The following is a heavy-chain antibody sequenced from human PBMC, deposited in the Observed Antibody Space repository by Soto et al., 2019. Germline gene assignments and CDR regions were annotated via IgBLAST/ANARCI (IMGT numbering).Heavy chain of an antibody. CDR2: INYSGST. CDR3: ASLYGDYVPY. J-gene: IGHJ4*02. CDR1: GDSISSSSYY. D-gene: IGHD4-17*01. Sequence: QLQLQESGPGLVKPSETLSLTCSVSGDSISSSSYYWGWIRQPPGKGLEWIGTINYSGSTYYNPSLKGRVKISLDTSKNQFHMKLSSVNAADTAVYYCASLYGDYVPYWGQGILFSVSS. V-gene: IGHV4-39*01.